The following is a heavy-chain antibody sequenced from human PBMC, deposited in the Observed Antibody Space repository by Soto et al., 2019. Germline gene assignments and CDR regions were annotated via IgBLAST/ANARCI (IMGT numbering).Heavy chain of an antibody. V-gene: IGHV3-30*02. CDR3: AKDYDFWSGPIDY. D-gene: IGHD3-3*01. J-gene: IGHJ4*02. CDR2: IWYDGSNK. CDR1: GFTFSSYG. Sequence: PGGSLRLSCAASGFTFSSYGMHWVRQAPGKGLEWVAVIWYDGSNKYYADSVKGRFTISRDNSKNTLYLQMNSLRAEDTAVYYCAKDYDFWSGPIDYWGQGTLVTVSS.